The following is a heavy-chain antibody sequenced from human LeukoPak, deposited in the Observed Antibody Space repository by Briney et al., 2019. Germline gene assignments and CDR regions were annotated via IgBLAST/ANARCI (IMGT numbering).Heavy chain of an antibody. V-gene: IGHV3-23*01. CDR2: ISSSGVST. J-gene: IGHJ4*02. CDR3: AREAGNPPGTDY. CDR1: GFTFSSYA. D-gene: IGHD1-1*01. Sequence: GGSLRLPCAASGFTFSSYAMSWVRQAPGKGLEWVSVISSSGVSTYYADSVKGRFTISRDNAKNSLYLQMNSLRAEGTAVYYCAREAGNPPGTDYWGQGTLVTVSS.